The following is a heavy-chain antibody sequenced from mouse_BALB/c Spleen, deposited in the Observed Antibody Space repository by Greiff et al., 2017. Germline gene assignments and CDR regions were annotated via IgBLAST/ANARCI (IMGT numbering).Heavy chain of an antibody. D-gene: IGHD3-1*01. Sequence: EVQVVESGGGLVKPGGSLKLSCAASGFTFSSYGMSWVRQTPDKRLELVATINSNGGSTYYPDSVKGRFTISRDNAKNTLYLQMSSLKSEDTAMYYCARDRGENPFAYWGQGTLVTVSA. CDR3: ARDRGENPFAY. J-gene: IGHJ3*01. CDR1: GFTFSSYG. V-gene: IGHV5-6-3*01. CDR2: INSNGGST.